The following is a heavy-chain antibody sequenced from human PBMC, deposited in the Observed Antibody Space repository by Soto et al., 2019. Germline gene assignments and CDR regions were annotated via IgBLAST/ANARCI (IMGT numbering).Heavy chain of an antibody. V-gene: IGHV6-1*01. D-gene: IGHD2-15*01. CDR3: VCVKDSGLLAF. Sequence: SQTLSLTCAISGDSVSSSSVTWNWIRQSPSRGLEWLGRTYYRSKWYNDYAESVKSRITINPDTSKNQFSLHLNSVTPEDTAVYYCVCVKDSGLLAFWARRSLVTVSS. CDR1: GDSVSSSSVT. CDR2: TYYRSKWYN. J-gene: IGHJ4*02.